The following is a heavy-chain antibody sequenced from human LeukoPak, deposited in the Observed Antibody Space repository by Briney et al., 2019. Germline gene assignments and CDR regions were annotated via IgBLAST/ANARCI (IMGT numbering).Heavy chain of an antibody. CDR3: ARVSGGCSSTSCYLNWFDP. CDR2: IYYSGST. CDR1: GGSISSYY. D-gene: IGHD2-2*01. V-gene: IGHV4-59*01. J-gene: IGHJ5*02. Sequence: PSETLSLTCTVSGGSISSYYWSWIRQPPGKGLEWIGYIYYSGSTNYNPSLKSRVTISVDTSKNQFSLKLSSVTAADTAVYYCARVSGGCSSTSCYLNWFDPWGQRTLVTVSS.